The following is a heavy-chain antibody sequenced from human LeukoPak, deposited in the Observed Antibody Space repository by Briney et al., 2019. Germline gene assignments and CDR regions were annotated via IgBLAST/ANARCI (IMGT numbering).Heavy chain of an antibody. J-gene: IGHJ4*02. D-gene: IGHD5-18*01. Sequence: QAGGSLRLSCAASGFNFSSYAMSWVRQAPGKGLEWVSAISGSGGNTYYADSVKGRFTISRDNSKNTLYLQMNSLRAEDTAVYYCVKETTGHSYGDYWGQGTLVTVS. CDR2: ISGSGGNT. V-gene: IGHV3-23*01. CDR1: GFNFSSYA. CDR3: VKETTGHSYGDY.